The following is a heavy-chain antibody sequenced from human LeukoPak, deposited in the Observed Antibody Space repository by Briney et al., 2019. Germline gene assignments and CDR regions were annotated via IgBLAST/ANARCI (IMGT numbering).Heavy chain of an antibody. Sequence: PGGSLRLSCAASGFTVITDDMTWVRQAPGKELAWVSVLYSDGNTKYADSVQGRFTISRDNSKNTLYLEMSSLSPDDTAVYYCARGVEPLAANTWAYWGQGTLVTVSS. J-gene: IGHJ4*02. CDR1: GFTVITDD. V-gene: IGHV3-53*01. CDR3: ARGVEPLAANTWAY. CDR2: LYSDGNT. D-gene: IGHD1-14*01.